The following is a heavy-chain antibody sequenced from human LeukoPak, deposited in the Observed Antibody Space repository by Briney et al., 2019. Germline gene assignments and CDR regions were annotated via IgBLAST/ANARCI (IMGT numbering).Heavy chain of an antibody. CDR2: FSRNGHDT. CDR1: GFTFGSSP. V-gene: IGHV3-23*01. CDR3: AKGSLGSWYFFDS. Sequence: GGSLRLSCAASGFTFGSSPMSWVRQAPGKGPEWVTTFSRNGHDTYYADSVKGRFTIFRDNFKNILYLQMNSLSAEDTAVYYCAKGSLGSWYFFDSWGQGTLVTVSS. D-gene: IGHD6-13*01. J-gene: IGHJ4*02.